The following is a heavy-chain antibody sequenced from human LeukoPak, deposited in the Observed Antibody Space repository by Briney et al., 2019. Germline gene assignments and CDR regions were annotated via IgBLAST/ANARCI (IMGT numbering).Heavy chain of an antibody. CDR2: IYTSGST. J-gene: IGHJ4*02. CDR3: ARLRSNYDY. CDR1: GGSISSYY. Sequence: KPSETLSLTCTVSGGSISSYYWSWIRQPPGKGLEWIGYIYTSGSTNYNPSLKSRVTISVDPSKNQFSLKLSSVTAADTAVYYCARLRSNYDYWGQGTLVTVSS. D-gene: IGHD4-11*01. V-gene: IGHV4-4*09.